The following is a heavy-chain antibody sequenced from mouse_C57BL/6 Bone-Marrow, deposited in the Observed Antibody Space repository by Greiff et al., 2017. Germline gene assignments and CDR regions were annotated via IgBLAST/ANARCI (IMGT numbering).Heavy chain of an antibody. Sequence: VKLMESGAELVKPGASVKMSCKASGYTFTTYPIEWMKQNHGKSLEGIGNFHPYNDDTKYNEKFKGKATLTVEKSSNTFYLELSRLASDDSAVYYCAGSSTFFYYFDYWGKGTTLTVSS. CDR2: FHPYNDDT. V-gene: IGHV1-47*01. D-gene: IGHD5-1*01. J-gene: IGHJ2*01. CDR1: GYTFTTYP. CDR3: AGSSTFFYYFDY.